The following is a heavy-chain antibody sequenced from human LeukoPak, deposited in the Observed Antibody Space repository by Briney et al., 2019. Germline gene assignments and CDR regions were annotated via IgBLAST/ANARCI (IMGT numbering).Heavy chain of an antibody. CDR1: GYTFTGYY. Sequence: GASVKVSCKASGYTFTGYYMHWVRQAPGQGLEWMGWINPNSGGTNYAQKFQGRVTMTRDTSISTAYMELSRLRSDDSAVYYCARAGSSVVDGRYYPFQHWGQGTLVTVSS. J-gene: IGHJ1*01. V-gene: IGHV1-2*02. CDR3: ARAGSSVVDGRYYPFQH. D-gene: IGHD4-23*01. CDR2: INPNSGGT.